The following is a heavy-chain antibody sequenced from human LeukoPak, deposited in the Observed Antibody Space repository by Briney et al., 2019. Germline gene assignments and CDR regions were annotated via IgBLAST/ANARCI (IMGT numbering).Heavy chain of an antibody. J-gene: IGHJ4*02. Sequence: RRSLRLSCAASGFTFRGNGMHRVRQAPGKGLEWVAIIWYDGSNRYYADSVKGRFTISRDNSKNMLFLQMNSLTAEDTAVYYCARDQGTSVTAMVGGHFDYWGPGTLVTVSS. CDR1: GFTFRGNG. CDR2: IWYDGSNR. D-gene: IGHD4-17*01. CDR3: ARDQGTSVTAMVGGHFDY. V-gene: IGHV3-33*01.